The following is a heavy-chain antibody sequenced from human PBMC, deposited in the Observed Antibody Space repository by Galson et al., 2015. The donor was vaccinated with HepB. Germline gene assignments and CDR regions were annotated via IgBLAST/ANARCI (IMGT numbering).Heavy chain of an antibody. J-gene: IGHJ4*02. D-gene: IGHD2-15*01. Sequence: SLRLSCAASGFTFSSYAMSWVRQAPGKGLEWVSAISGSGGSTYYADSVKGRFTISRDNSKNTLYLQMNSLRAEDTAVYYCAKAYPGSIVVDPLRPLLYWGQGTLVTVSS. CDR3: AKAYPGSIVVDPLRPLLY. CDR1: GFTFSSYA. V-gene: IGHV3-23*01. CDR2: ISGSGGST.